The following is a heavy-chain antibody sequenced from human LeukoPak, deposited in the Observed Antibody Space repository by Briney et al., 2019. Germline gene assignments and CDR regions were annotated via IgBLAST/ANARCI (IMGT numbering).Heavy chain of an antibody. CDR1: GFTFDDYA. V-gene: IGHV3-9*01. D-gene: IGHD6-6*01. CDR2: ISWNSGSI. J-gene: IGHJ2*01. CDR3: AKLSSSSERALLYWYFDL. Sequence: PGGSLRLSCAASGFTFDDYAMHWVRQAPGKGLEWVSGISWNSGSIGYADSVKGRFTISRDNAKNPLYLQMNSLRAEDTALYYCAKLSSSSERALLYWYFDLWGRGTLVTVSS.